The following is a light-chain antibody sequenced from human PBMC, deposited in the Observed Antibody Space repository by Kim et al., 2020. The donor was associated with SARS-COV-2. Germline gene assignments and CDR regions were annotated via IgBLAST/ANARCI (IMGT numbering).Light chain of an antibody. V-gene: IGKV1-27*01. CDR2: GAT. CDR1: QGISNF. Sequence: DIQMTQSPSSLSASVGDGVTITCRASQGISNFLAWYQQKPGEAPKLLIYGATTLQLGVSSRFSGTGSGTDFTLTISDLQPEDAATYYCQKYNSAPWSFGHGTKVDI. CDR3: QKYNSAPWS. J-gene: IGKJ1*01.